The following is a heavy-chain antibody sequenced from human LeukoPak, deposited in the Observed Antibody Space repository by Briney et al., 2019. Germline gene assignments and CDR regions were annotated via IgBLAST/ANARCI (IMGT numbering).Heavy chain of an antibody. D-gene: IGHD2-2*02. CDR3: AKTPCTGTTCYTDY. CDR2: IFGSGGST. Sequence: PGGSLRLSCAASGFTFTNFAMTWVRQAPGKGLEGVSVIFGSGGSTFYADSVKGRFTIPRDNSKNTLYLQMNSLRDEDTAVYYRAKTPCTGTTCYTDYWGQGTLVTVSS. V-gene: IGHV3-23*01. CDR1: GFTFTNFA. J-gene: IGHJ4*02.